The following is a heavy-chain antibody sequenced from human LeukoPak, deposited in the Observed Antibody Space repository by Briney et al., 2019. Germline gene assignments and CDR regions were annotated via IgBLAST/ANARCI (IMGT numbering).Heavy chain of an antibody. Sequence: SETLSLTCTVSGGSISSGSYYWSWIRQPAGKGLEWIGRIYTSGSTNYNPSLKSRVTISVDTSKNQFSLKLSSVTAADTAVYYCVSDDYYFDYWGQGTLVTVSS. V-gene: IGHV4-61*02. CDR2: IYTSGST. CDR3: VSDDYYFDY. J-gene: IGHJ4*02. D-gene: IGHD2-21*02. CDR1: GGSISSGSYY.